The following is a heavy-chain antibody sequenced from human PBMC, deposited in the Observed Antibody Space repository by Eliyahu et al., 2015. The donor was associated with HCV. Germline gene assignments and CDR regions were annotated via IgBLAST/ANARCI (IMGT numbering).Heavy chain of an antibody. V-gene: IGHV3-74*01. CDR2: INPDGSNT. D-gene: IGHD3-10*01. Sequence: EVQLVESGGGLIQPGGSLRLSCAASGFTFSSYWMYWVRQAPGKGLVWVSRINPDGSNTNYADSVRGRFTISRDNAKNTVYLQMNSLRAEDTAVYYCGRDPINYYGSGTWGQGTLVTVSS. CDR1: GFTFSSYW. J-gene: IGHJ4*02. CDR3: GRDPINYYGSGT.